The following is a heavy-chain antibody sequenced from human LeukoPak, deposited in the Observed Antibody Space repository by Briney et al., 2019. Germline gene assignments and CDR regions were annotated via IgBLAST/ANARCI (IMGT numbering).Heavy chain of an antibody. J-gene: IGHJ6*02. CDR2: INPNSGGT. Sequence: ASVKVSCKASGYTFTGYYMHWVRQAPGQGLEWMGWINPNSGGTNYAQKFQGRVTMTRDTSISTAYMELSRLRSDDTAVYYCARDKGRWPGVSSPYYYYGMDVWGQGTTVTVSS. CDR1: GYTFTGYY. D-gene: IGHD6-6*01. V-gene: IGHV1-2*02. CDR3: ARDKGRWPGVSSPYYYYGMDV.